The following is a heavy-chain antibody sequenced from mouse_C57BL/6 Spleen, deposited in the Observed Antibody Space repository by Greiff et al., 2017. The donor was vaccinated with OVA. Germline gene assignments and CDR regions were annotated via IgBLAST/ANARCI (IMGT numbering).Heavy chain of an antibody. J-gene: IGHJ1*03. CDR1: GFTFSDYG. CDR2: ISSGSSTI. Sequence: EVMLVESGGGLVKPGGSLKLSCAASGFTFSDYGMHWVRQAPEKGLEWVAYISSGSSTIYYADTVKGRFTISRDNAKNTLFLQMTSLRSEDTAMYYCARCNYDWYFDVWGTGTTVTVSS. V-gene: IGHV5-17*01. D-gene: IGHD2-1*01. CDR3: ARCNYDWYFDV.